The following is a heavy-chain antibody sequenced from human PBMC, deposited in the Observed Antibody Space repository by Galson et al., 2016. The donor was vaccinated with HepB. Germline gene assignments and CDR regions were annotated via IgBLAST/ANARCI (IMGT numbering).Heavy chain of an antibody. Sequence: SLRLSCAASGFAFSEYDIHWVRQAAGKGLEWVSAMDILGDGYYSDSVKGRFTISRENAKSSLYLHMNSLRAEDTALYHCAVIAVAGGTSDYWGQGTLVTVSS. CDR3: AVIAVAGGTSDY. J-gene: IGHJ4*02. CDR1: GFAFSEYD. CDR2: MDILGDG. D-gene: IGHD6-19*01. V-gene: IGHV3-13*01.